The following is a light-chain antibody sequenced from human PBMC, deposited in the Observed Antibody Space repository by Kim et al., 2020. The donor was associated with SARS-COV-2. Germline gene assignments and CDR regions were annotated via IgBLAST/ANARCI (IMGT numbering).Light chain of an antibody. CDR3: STWDDSLKAWV. J-gene: IGLJ3*02. CDR1: SNNIGDQG. CDR2: RNN. V-gene: IGLV10-54*04. Sequence: QTATLTCTGNSNNIGDQGVAWLQQHQGHPPKLLSYRNNKRPSGIAERFSASRSGNAAFLTITGLQPEDEADYYCSTWDDSLKAWVFGGGTQLTVL.